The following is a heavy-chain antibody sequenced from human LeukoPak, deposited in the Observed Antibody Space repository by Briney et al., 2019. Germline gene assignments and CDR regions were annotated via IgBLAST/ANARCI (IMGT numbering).Heavy chain of an antibody. D-gene: IGHD1-14*01. Sequence: GEPLKISCKSSGYSFTNYWIGGVRQMPGKGLEWMGIIYPDDPDTRYSPSFQGQVTISADKPISTAYLQWSSLKASDTGMYYCARRSRGILDYWGQGTLVIVSS. CDR1: GYSFTNYW. CDR3: ARRSRGILDY. V-gene: IGHV5-51*01. J-gene: IGHJ4*02. CDR2: IYPDDPDT.